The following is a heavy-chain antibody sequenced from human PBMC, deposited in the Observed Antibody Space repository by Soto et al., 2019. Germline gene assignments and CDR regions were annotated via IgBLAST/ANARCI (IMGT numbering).Heavy chain of an antibody. CDR2: ISAYNGNT. D-gene: IGHD3-3*01. CDR1: GYTFTSYG. V-gene: IGHV1-18*01. Sequence: ASVKVSCKASGYTFTSYGISWVRQAPGQGLEWMGWISAYNGNTNYAQKLQGRVTMTTDTSTSTAYIELRSLRSDDTAVYYCARRGSGYWYYFDYWGQGTLVTVSS. J-gene: IGHJ4*02. CDR3: ARRGSGYWYYFDY.